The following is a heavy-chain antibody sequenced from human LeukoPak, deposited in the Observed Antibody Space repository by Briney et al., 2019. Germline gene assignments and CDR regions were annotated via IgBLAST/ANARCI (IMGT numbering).Heavy chain of an antibody. Sequence: PSQTLSLTCTVSGGSISSGGYYWSWIRQHPGKGLEWIGCIHYSGSTYYNPSLKSRVTLSVETSKNQFSLKLSSVTVADTAVYYCAKYYYDSSGYSNWFGPWGQGTLVTVSS. CDR1: GGSISSGGYY. D-gene: IGHD3-22*01. CDR2: IHYSGST. J-gene: IGHJ5*02. CDR3: AKYYYDSSGYSNWFGP. V-gene: IGHV4-31*03.